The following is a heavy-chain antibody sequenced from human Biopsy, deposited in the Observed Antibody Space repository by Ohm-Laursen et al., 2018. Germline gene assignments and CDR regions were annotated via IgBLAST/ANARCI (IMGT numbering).Heavy chain of an antibody. CDR2: IYYSVMT. D-gene: IGHD4-11*01. V-gene: IGHV4-59*02. CDR1: GDSVTKYY. CDR3: ARDSGILNYGNFKYYHYYGMDV. J-gene: IGHJ6*02. Sequence: GTLSLTCSVSGDSVTKYYWSWIRQPPGKGLEWIGHIYYSVMTNYDPSLQSRVSISVDTSRNQVSLTLSSVTAADTAVYYCARDSGILNYGNFKYYHYYGMDVWGQGTKVTVSS.